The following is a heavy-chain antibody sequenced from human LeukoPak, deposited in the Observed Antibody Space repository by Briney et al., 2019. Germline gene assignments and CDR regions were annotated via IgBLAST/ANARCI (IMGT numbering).Heavy chain of an antibody. Sequence: PSETLSLTCIVSGGSISSYYWSWIRQPPGKGLEWIGYIYYSGSTNYNPSLKSRVTISVDTSKNQFSLKLSSVTAADTAVYYCARGGRDSSGYYYYGMDVWGQGTTVTVSS. D-gene: IGHD3-22*01. CDR2: IYYSGST. V-gene: IGHV4-59*08. CDR3: ARGGRDSSGYYYYGMDV. CDR1: GGSISSYY. J-gene: IGHJ6*02.